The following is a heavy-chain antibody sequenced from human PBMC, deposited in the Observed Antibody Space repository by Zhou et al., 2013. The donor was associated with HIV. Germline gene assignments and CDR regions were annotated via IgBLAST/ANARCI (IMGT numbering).Heavy chain of an antibody. Sequence: QVQLVQSGAEVKKPGSSVKVSCKASGGTFSSYAISWVRQAPGQGLEWMGRIIPILGIANYAQKFQGRVTITADKSTSTAYMELSSLRSEDTAVYYCARDGWGYSSSKSGYDYWGQGTLVTVSS. D-gene: IGHD6-6*01. CDR1: GGTFSSYA. J-gene: IGHJ4*02. V-gene: IGHV1-69*04. CDR3: ARDGWGYSSSKSGYDY. CDR2: IIPILGIA.